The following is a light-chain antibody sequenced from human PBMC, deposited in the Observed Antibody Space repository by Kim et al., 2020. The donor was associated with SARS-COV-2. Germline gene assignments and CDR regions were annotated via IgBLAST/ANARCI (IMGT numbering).Light chain of an antibody. CDR1: SSNLGAGFS. Sequence: QSVLTQPPSVSGAPGQRVTISCTGSSSNLGAGFSVHWYQQLPGTAPKLLIYTDNYRPSGVPDRFSGSKSGTSASLAITGLQAEDEADYYCQSYDSSLSAPYVFGTGTKVTVL. CDR3: QSYDSSLSAPYV. V-gene: IGLV1-40*01. CDR2: TDN. J-gene: IGLJ1*01.